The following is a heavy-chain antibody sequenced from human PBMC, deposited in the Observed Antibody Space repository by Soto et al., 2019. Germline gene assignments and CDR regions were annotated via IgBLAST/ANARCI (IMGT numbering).Heavy chain of an antibody. V-gene: IGHV3-7*03. CDR1: GFTCSNFC. Sequence: GSIRVSWAASGFTCSNFCRRWVRQATGKGLEWVGNIKHDTSEAHYADSVKGRFTITRDNIKNFLFLQMNGLRSDDTASYYCARDGLLFSGPYRPSRFDYWGLGTLVTGSS. D-gene: IGHD3-16*02. CDR3: ARDGLLFSGPYRPSRFDY. CDR2: IKHDTSEA. J-gene: IGHJ4*02.